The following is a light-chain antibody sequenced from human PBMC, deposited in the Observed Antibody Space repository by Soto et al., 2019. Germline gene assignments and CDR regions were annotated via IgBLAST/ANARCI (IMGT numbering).Light chain of an antibody. CDR3: QQRSTWPLT. Sequence: EIVLTQSPATLSLSPGERATLSCRASQTVSSYLAWYRQKPAQAPRLLIYDASNRATGIPARFSGSGSGTDFTLTINSLEPEDFAIYYCQQRSTWPLTFGGGTKVDI. CDR1: QTVSSY. CDR2: DAS. V-gene: IGKV3-11*01. J-gene: IGKJ4*01.